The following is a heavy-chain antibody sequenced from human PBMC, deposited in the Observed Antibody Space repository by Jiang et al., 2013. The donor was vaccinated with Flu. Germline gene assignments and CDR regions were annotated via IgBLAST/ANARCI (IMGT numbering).Heavy chain of an antibody. CDR3: ARSYDGSGYYFYGMDV. J-gene: IGHJ6*02. V-gene: IGHV4-59*08. CDR1: GGSINNYY. D-gene: IGHD3-22*01. CDR2: IYYSGSS. Sequence: SLTCTVSGGSINNYYGSWIRQSPGKGLEWIGYIYYSGSSNCNPSLKSRVTMSLDTSKNQFSLRLSSVTAADTAVYYCARSYDGSGYYFYGMDVWGQGTTVTVSS.